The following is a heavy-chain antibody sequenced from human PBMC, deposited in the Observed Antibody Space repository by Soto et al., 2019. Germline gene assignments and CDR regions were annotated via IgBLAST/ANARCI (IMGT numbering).Heavy chain of an antibody. D-gene: IGHD3-22*01. V-gene: IGHV3-48*03. CDR3: ARVNYYDSSGYYQWPPDY. CDR1: GFTFSSYE. J-gene: IGHJ4*02. Sequence: LRLSCAASGFTFSSYEMNWVRQAPGKGLEWVSYISSSGSTIYYADSVKGRLTISRDNAKNSLYLQMNSLRAEDTAVYYCARVNYYDSSGYYQWPPDYWGQGTLVTVSS. CDR2: ISSSGSTI.